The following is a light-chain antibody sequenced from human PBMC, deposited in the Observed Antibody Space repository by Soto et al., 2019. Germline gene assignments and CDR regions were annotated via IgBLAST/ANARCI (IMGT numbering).Light chain of an antibody. CDR2: GAS. CDR1: QDISTL. J-gene: IGKJ4*01. Sequence: DLQMTQSPSSVSASIGDTVTISCRASQDISTLLAWYQQKPGKAPKLLIYGASTLESGVPSRFSGRGSGTDFTLTISSLQPEDFATYFCQQADSLPLTFGGGTKVEIK. CDR3: QQADSLPLT. V-gene: IGKV1D-12*01.